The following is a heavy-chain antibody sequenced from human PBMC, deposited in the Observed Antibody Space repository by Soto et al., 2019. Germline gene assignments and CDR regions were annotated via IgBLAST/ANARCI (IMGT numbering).Heavy chain of an antibody. CDR1: GGSISSYY. J-gene: IGHJ6*02. CDR2: IYYSGST. Sequence: SETLSLTCTVSGGSISSYYWSWIRQPPGKGLEWIGYIYYSGSTNYNPSLKSRVTISVDTSKNQFSLKLNSVTAADTAVYFCARESHRFDSSGYYARYYYGMDAWGQGTTVTVSS. D-gene: IGHD3-22*01. CDR3: ARESHRFDSSGYYARYYYGMDA. V-gene: IGHV4-59*01.